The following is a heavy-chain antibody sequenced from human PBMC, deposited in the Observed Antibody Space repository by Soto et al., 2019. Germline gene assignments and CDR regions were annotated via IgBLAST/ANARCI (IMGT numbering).Heavy chain of an antibody. Sequence: QVQLVQSGAEVKKPGSSVKVSCKASGGTFSSYAISWVRQAPGQGLEWMGGIIPIFGTANYAQKFQGRVTITADEATSTAYMELSSLISEDTAVYYCARVSYYYDSSGYYFEDAFDIWGQGTMVTVSS. CDR1: GGTFSSYA. D-gene: IGHD3-22*01. J-gene: IGHJ3*02. V-gene: IGHV1-69*01. CDR3: ARVSYYYDSSGYYFEDAFDI. CDR2: IIPIFGTA.